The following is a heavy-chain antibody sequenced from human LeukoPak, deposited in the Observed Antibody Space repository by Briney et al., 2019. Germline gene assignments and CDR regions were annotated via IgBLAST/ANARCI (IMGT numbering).Heavy chain of an antibody. CDR3: ARDEPTVTTGPPVGS. J-gene: IGHJ4*02. CDR1: AFTLSNYW. Sequence: PGGSLRLSCVGSAFTLSNYWMSWVRQAPGKGLEWVANIREDGSEKKYVDSVKGRFTISRDNAKNTLYLQMHSLRAEDTAVYYCARDEPTVTTGPPVGSWGQGTLVTVSS. D-gene: IGHD4-17*01. CDR2: IREDGSEK. V-gene: IGHV3-7*01.